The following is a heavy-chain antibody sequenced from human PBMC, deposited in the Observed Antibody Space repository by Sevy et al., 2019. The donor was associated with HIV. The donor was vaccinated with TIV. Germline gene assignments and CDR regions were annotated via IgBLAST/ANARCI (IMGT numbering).Heavy chain of an antibody. V-gene: IGHV3-21*01. CDR1: GFTFSSYS. D-gene: IGHD5-12*01. Sequence: GGSLRLSCAASGFTFSSYSMNWVRQAPGKGLEWVSSISSSSSYIYDADSVKGRFTISRDNAKNSLYLQMNSLRAEDTAVYYCARGGGYVGAFDIRGQGTMVTVSS. CDR3: ARGGGYVGAFDI. J-gene: IGHJ3*02. CDR2: ISSSSSYI.